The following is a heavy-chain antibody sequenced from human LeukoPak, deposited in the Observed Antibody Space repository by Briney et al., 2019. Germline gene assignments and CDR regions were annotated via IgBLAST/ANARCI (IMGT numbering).Heavy chain of an antibody. Sequence: GGSLRLSCAASGFTFSSYGMHWFRQAPGKGLEWVAVIWYDGSNKYYADSVKGRFTISRDNSKNTLYLQMNSLRAEDTAVYYCARDIAPAGLFFDYWGQGTLVTVSS. CDR1: GFTFSSYG. V-gene: IGHV3-33*01. CDR3: ARDIAPAGLFFDY. D-gene: IGHD6-13*01. J-gene: IGHJ4*02. CDR2: IWYDGSNK.